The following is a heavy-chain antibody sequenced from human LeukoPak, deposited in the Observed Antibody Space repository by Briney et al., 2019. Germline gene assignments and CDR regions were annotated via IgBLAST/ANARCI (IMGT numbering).Heavy chain of an antibody. J-gene: IGHJ3*02. V-gene: IGHV5-51*01. CDR2: IYPGDSDT. D-gene: IGHD1-26*01. Sequence: GASLKISCKASGYHFSNYWVGWVRQMPGKGLEWMGIIYPGDSDTRYSPSFQGQVTFSADKSISTAYLQCSSLKASDTAMYYCARPRITWELGAFDIWGQGTMVTVSS. CDR3: ARPRITWELGAFDI. CDR1: GYHFSNYW.